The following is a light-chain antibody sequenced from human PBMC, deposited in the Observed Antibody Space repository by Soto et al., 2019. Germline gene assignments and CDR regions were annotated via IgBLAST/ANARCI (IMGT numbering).Light chain of an antibody. J-gene: IGLJ2*01. CDR1: NIGIKS. V-gene: IGLV3-21*04. CDR2: YDS. CDR3: QVWDSSSDHVV. Sequence: SYELTQPPSVSVAPGKTARITCGGNNIGIKSVHWYQQKPGQAPVLVIYYDSDRPSGIPERFSGSNSGNTATLTISRVEAGDEADYYFQVWDSSSDHVVFGGGTKLTVL.